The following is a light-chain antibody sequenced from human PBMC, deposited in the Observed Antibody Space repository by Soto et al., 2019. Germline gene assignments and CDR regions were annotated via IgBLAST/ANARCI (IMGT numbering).Light chain of an antibody. Sequence: EIVLTQSPGTLSLSPGERVTLSCRARQRVTSSYIAWYQQKSGQAPRLLLYGASSRATGITDRFRGSGSGTDFTLTISRLEPEDFAVYYCQQYGGLPTFGQGTKVDIK. CDR2: GAS. V-gene: IGKV3-20*01. CDR3: QQYGGLPT. CDR1: QRVTSSY. J-gene: IGKJ1*01.